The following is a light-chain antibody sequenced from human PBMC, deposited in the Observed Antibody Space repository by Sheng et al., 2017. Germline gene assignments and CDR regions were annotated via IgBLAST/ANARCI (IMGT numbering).Light chain of an antibody. CDR1: GSDVGGYLF. Sequence: QSALTQPASVSGSPGQSITISCTGTGSDVGGYLFVSWYQQHPGRAPKLIIYDVNNRPSGVSDRFSSSKSGNTASLTISGLQAEDEADYYCSSYTSSSTTVFGTGTKVTVL. V-gene: IGLV2-14*03. J-gene: IGLJ1*01. CDR2: DVN. CDR3: SSYTSSSTTV.